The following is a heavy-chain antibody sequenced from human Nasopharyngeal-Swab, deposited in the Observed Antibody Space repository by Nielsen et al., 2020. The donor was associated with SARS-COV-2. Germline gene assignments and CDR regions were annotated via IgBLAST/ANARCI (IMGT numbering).Heavy chain of an antibody. CDR2: ISYDGSNK. J-gene: IGHJ6*02. CDR3: AKDYGDYVYYYYGMDV. V-gene: IGHV3-30*18. Sequence: GGPRRLSCAASGFTFSSYGRHWVRQAPGKGREGVAVISYDGSNKYYADSVKGRFTISRDNSKNTLYLQMNSLRAEDTAVYYCAKDYGDYVYYYYGMDVWGQGTTVTVSS. D-gene: IGHD4-17*01. CDR1: GFTFSSYG.